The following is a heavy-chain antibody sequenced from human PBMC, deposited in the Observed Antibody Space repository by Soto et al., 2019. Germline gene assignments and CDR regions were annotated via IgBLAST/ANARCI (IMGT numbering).Heavy chain of an antibody. J-gene: IGHJ6*03. CDR3: ARGRALMAYYYYYYMDV. V-gene: IGHV4-34*01. Sequence: SETLSLTCAVYGGSFSGYYWSWIRQPPGKGLEWIGEINHSGSTNYNPSLKSRVTISVDTSKNQFSLKLSSVTAADTAVYYCARGRALMAYYYYYYMDVWGKGTTVTVSS. CDR1: GGSFSGYY. CDR2: INHSGST.